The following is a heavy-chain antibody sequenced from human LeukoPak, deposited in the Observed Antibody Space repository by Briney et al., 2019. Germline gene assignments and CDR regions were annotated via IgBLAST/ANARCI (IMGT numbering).Heavy chain of an antibody. CDR3: ARDSRTISNWFDT. CDR2: INAGNGNT. J-gene: IGHJ5*02. CDR1: GYTFTTFA. V-gene: IGHV1-3*01. Sequence: ASVKVSCTASGYTFTTFAIHWVRQVPGQSLEWMGWINAGNGNTKYSQNFQDRVTITRDTSASTAYMELSSLTSEDTAVYYCARDSRTISNWFDTWGQGTPVTVSS. D-gene: IGHD1-1*01.